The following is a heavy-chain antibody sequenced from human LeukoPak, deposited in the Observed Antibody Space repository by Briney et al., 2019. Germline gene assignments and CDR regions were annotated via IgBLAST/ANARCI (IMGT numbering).Heavy chain of an antibody. V-gene: IGHV3-15*01. Sequence: GGSLRLSCAASGFTFSNSWMSWVRQAPGKGLAWVGRIKSKTDGATTDYAAPVKGRFTISRDDSKNTLYLQMNSLKTEDTAVYYCTTDYQRYCTNGVCYRRYFQHWGQGTLVTVSS. CDR3: TTDYQRYCTNGVCYRRYFQH. J-gene: IGHJ1*01. CDR2: IKSKTDGATT. CDR1: GFTFSNSW. D-gene: IGHD2-8*01.